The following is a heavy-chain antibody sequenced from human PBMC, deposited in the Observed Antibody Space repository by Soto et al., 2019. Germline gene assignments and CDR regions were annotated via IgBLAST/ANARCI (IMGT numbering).Heavy chain of an antibody. J-gene: IGHJ5*02. CDR3: AKDSYNDYWLGGNCFAP. CDR1: GFTFDDYA. D-gene: IGHD3-3*01. V-gene: IGHV3-9*01. Sequence: EVQLVESGGGLVQPGRSLRLSCAASGFTFDDYAMHWVRQAPGKGLEWVSGISWNSGSIGYADSVKGRFTISRDNGKNSLNLHMNSLRAEDTALYYCAKDSYNDYWLGGNCFAPWGQGTLVTVS. CDR2: ISWNSGSI.